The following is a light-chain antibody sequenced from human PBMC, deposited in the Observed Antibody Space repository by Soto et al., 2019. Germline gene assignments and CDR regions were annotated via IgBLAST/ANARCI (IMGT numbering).Light chain of an antibody. CDR1: SSNIGAGYD. V-gene: IGLV1-40*01. CDR2: GNS. J-gene: IGLJ3*02. Sequence: HSVLTQPPSVSGAPGQRVTISCTGGSSNIGAGYDVHWYQQLPGAAPKLLIFGNSNRRPGVPDRFSGSKSGTSASLAITGLLAEDEADYYCQSYDSSLSGVVFGGGTQLTVL. CDR3: QSYDSSLSGVV.